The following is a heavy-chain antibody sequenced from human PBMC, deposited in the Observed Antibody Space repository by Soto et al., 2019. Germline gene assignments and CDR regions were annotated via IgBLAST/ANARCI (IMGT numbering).Heavy chain of an antibody. CDR2: ITPFSGDV. V-gene: IGHV1-45*02. J-gene: IGHJ4*02. Sequence: QMQLVQSGAEVKKTGSTVTVSCKAFGNTFTYRYLHWVRQAPGQALEWMGWITPFSGDVHYAQKFQERVTIPRDSSIKTAYMRMSSLRSEDTAMYYCASGGAGSATFTLELPDHWGQGTLVTVSS. CDR1: GNTFTYRY. CDR3: ASGGAGSATFTLELPDH. D-gene: IGHD3-16*01.